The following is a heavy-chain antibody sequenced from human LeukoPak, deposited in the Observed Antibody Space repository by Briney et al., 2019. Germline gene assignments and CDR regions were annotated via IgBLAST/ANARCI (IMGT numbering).Heavy chain of an antibody. D-gene: IGHD2-2*01. V-gene: IGHV3-30*18. CDR2: ISYDGSNK. CDR1: GFTFSSYG. Sequence: GGSLRPSCAASGFTFSSYGMHWVRQAPGKGLEWVAVISYDGSNKYYADSVKGRFTISRDNSKNTLYLQMNRLRPEDTAVYYCAKAGCSSSLSCRIDYWGQGTLVTVSS. CDR3: AKAGCSSSLSCRIDY. J-gene: IGHJ4*02.